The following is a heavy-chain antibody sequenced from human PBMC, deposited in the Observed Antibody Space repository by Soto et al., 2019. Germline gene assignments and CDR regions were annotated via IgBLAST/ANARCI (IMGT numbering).Heavy chain of an antibody. J-gene: IGHJ5*02. CDR3: ARQQGGYSYGTGWFDP. CDR1: GGSVSSDTHY. CDR2: IYSSGST. Sequence: SETLSLTCTVSGGSVSSDTHYWSWIRQPPGKRLEWIGFIYSSGSTNYNPSLKSRVTMSVDTSKNQFSLKLSSVTAADTAVYYCARQQGGYSYGTGWFDPWGQGTLVTVSS. V-gene: IGHV4-61*01. D-gene: IGHD5-18*01.